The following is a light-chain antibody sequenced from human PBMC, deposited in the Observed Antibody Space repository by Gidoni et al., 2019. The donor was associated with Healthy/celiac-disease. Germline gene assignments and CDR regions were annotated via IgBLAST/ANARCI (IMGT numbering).Light chain of an antibody. V-gene: IGKV1-8*01. Sequence: AIRMTQSPSSFSASTGDRVTITCRASQGISSYLAWYQQKPGKAPKLLIYAASTLESGVPSRFSGSGSGTDFTLTISSLESEDFATYYCQQCYSYPRTFGQXTKVEIK. J-gene: IGKJ1*01. CDR1: QGISSY. CDR3: QQCYSYPRT. CDR2: AAS.